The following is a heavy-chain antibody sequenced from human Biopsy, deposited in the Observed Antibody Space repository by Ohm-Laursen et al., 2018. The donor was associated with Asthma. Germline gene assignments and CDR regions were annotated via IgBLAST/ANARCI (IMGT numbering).Heavy chain of an antibody. V-gene: IGHV4-30-2*03. CDR2: IYYSGST. D-gene: IGHD6-19*01. CDR1: GDSITSGGCC. J-gene: IGHJ6*02. CDR3: VRQSGYRSGWPKLLFVYYGMDV. Sequence: SQTLSLPCAVSGDSITSGGCCWNWIRQPPVKGLEWIGHIYYSGSTYYNPSLESRVTISLDASKNEFSLRLAYVTAADTAQYYCVRQSGYRSGWPKLLFVYYGMDVWGPGTTVTVSS.